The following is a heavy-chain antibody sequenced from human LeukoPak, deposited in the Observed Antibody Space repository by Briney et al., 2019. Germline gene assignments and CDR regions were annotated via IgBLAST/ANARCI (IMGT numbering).Heavy chain of an antibody. V-gene: IGHV1-69*13. CDR2: IIPIFGTA. D-gene: IGHD3-22*01. J-gene: IGHJ4*02. Sequence: SVKVSCKASGGTFSSYAISWVRQAPGQGLEWMGGIIPIFGTANYAQKFQGRVTITADESTSTAYMELSSLRSEDTAVHYCEIYDSSGYYFDYWGQGTLVTVSS. CDR3: EIYDSSGYYFDY. CDR1: GGTFSSYA.